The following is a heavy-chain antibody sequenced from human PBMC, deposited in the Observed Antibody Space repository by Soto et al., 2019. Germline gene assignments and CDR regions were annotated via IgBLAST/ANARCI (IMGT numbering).Heavy chain of an antibody. J-gene: IGHJ4*02. D-gene: IGHD6-13*01. CDR1: GGPISSGGSS. CDR2: IYQSGST. CDR3: ARASATIAAAAIFDY. V-gene: IGHV4-30-2*01. Sequence: SETLSLTCAVSGGPISSGGSSWNWIRQPPGKGLEWIGYIYQSGSTNYNPSLESRVRMSVDKSRSQFSLKLTSVSAADTAVYYCARASATIAAAAIFDYWGQGTLVTVSS.